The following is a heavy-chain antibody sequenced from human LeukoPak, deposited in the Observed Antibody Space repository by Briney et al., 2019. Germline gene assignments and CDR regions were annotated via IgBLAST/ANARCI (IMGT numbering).Heavy chain of an antibody. Sequence: GRSLRLSCAASGFTFSSYAMHWVRQAPGKGLEWVAVISYDGSNKYYADSVKGRFTISRDNSKNTLYLQMNSLRAEDTAVYYCARDRRGDDYYYYGMDVWGKGTTVTASS. J-gene: IGHJ6*04. CDR2: ISYDGSNK. V-gene: IGHV3-30*04. CDR1: GFTFSSYA. CDR3: ARDRRGDDYYYYGMDV. D-gene: IGHD4-17*01.